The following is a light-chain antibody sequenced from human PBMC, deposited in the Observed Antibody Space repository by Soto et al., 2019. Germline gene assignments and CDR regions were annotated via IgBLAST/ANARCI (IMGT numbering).Light chain of an antibody. CDR2: EGR. CDR1: SSDVGTYNL. CDR3: CSYAGSSSWV. V-gene: IGLV2-23*01. Sequence: QSALTQPASVSGSPGQSITISCAGTSSDVGTYNLVSWYQQVPGKAPRLMIYEGRKRPSGFANRFSGSQSGNTASLTISGLQAEDEADYYCCSYAGSSSWVFGGGTKLTVL. J-gene: IGLJ3*02.